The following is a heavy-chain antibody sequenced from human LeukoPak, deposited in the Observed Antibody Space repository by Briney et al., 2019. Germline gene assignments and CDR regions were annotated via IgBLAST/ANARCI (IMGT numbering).Heavy chain of an antibody. D-gene: IGHD6-19*01. V-gene: IGHV4-59*01. CDR1: GGSISSYY. CDR3: ARVRTAVAGTLNLVDAFDI. Sequence: SSETLSLTCTVSGGSISSYYWSWIRQPPGKGLEWIGYIYYSGSTNYNPSLKSRVTISVDTSKNQFSLKLSSVTAADTAVYYCARVRTAVAGTLNLVDAFDIWGQGTMVTVSS. CDR2: IYYSGST. J-gene: IGHJ3*02.